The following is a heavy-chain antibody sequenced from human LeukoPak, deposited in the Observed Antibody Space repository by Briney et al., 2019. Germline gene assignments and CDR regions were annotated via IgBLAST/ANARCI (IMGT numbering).Heavy chain of an antibody. CDR1: GFTFSDYW. CDR3: ARSVEQHFDY. V-gene: IGHV3-74*01. Sequence: GGSLRLSCAASGFTFSDYWMHWVRQAPGKGLVGVSRINSYGTSTTYAGSGKGRFTISRDNVKKTVNPQINSLRAEDTALYYRARSVEQHFDYRGQGTLVTVSS. J-gene: IGHJ4*02. CDR2: INSYGTST. D-gene: IGHD1/OR15-1a*01.